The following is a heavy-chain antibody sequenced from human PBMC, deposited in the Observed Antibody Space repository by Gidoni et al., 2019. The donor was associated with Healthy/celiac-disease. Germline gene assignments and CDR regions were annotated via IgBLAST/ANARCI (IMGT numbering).Heavy chain of an antibody. Sequence: QVQLVESGGGVVQPGRSLRLSCAASGFTFSSSGMHWVRQAPGQGLEWVAVIWYDGSNKDYADSVKGRFTISRDNSKNTLYLQMNSLRAEDTAVYYCARDPTYYYDSSGYYGGYWGQGTLVTVSS. CDR3: ARDPTYYYDSSGYYGGY. CDR2: IWYDGSNK. J-gene: IGHJ4*02. V-gene: IGHV3-33*01. D-gene: IGHD3-22*01. CDR1: GFTFSSSG.